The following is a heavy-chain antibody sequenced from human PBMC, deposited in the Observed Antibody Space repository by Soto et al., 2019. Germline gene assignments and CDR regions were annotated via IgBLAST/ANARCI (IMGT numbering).Heavy chain of an antibody. J-gene: IGHJ1*01. CDR3: ARDEGYGDYSTYFQH. V-gene: IGHV3-48*01. Sequence: GGSLRLSCAASGFTFSSYSMNWVRQAPGKGLEWVSYISSSSSTIYYADSVKDRFPISRDNAKNSLYLEMNSLRAEDTAVYYCARDEGYGDYSTYFQHWGQGTLVTVSS. CDR2: ISSSSSTI. D-gene: IGHD4-17*01. CDR1: GFTFSSYS.